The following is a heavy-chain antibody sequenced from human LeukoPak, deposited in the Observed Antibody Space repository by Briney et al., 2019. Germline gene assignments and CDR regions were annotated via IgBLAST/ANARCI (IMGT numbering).Heavy chain of an antibody. CDR1: GGTFSSYA. J-gene: IGHJ4*02. V-gene: IGHV1-69*05. D-gene: IGHD3-10*01. Sequence: ASVKVSCKASGGTFSSYAISWVRQAPGQGLEWVGRIIPIFGTANYAQKFQGRVTITTDESTSTAYMELSSLRSEDTAVYYCARVSKEYYGSGSLDYWGQGTLVTVSS. CDR2: IIPIFGTA. CDR3: ARVSKEYYGSGSLDY.